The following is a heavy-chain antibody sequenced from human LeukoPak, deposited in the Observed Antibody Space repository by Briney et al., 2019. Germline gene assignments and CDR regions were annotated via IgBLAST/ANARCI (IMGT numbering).Heavy chain of an antibody. D-gene: IGHD4-11*01. J-gene: IGHJ4*02. CDR2: ISGSGGST. V-gene: IGHV3-23*01. Sequence: GGSLRLSCAVSGFTVSSNSMSWVRQAPGKGLEWVSAISGSGGSTYYADSVKGRFTISRDNSKNSLYLQMNSLRAEDTAVYYCAREDHSNYNYWGQGTLVTVSS. CDR1: GFTVSSNS. CDR3: AREDHSNYNY.